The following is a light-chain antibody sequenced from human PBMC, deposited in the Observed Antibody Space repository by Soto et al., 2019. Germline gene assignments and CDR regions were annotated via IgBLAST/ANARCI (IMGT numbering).Light chain of an antibody. Sequence: QAVVTQETSMSVSPGGTVTLTCGSSTGTVTSGHYPYWFQQKPGQAPRTLIYDTSNKQSWTPARFSGSLLGGKAALTLSGAQSEDQADYYCLLPYSDAWVFGGGTKLTVL. CDR2: DTS. V-gene: IGLV7-46*01. CDR3: LLPYSDAWV. J-gene: IGLJ3*02. CDR1: TGTVTSGHY.